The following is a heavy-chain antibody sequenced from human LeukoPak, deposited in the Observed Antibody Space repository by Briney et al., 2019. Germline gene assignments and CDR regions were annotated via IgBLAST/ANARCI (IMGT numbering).Heavy chain of an antibody. Sequence: ASVKVSCKASGYTFTSYYMHWVRQAPGQGLEWMGIINPSGGSTSYAQKFQGRVTMTRDTSTSTVYMELSSLRSEDTAVYCCARDQLVTPYEYYFDYWGQGTLVTVSS. J-gene: IGHJ4*02. CDR1: GYTFTSYY. CDR3: ARDQLVTPYEYYFDY. V-gene: IGHV1-46*01. CDR2: INPSGGST. D-gene: IGHD4-23*01.